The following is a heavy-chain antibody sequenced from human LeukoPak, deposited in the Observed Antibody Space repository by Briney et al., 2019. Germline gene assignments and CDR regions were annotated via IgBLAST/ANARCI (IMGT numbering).Heavy chain of an antibody. CDR1: GFTFSSYG. J-gene: IGHJ4*02. CDR3: AKDKVKDDFDY. V-gene: IGHV3-30*18. CDR2: ISYDGSNK. D-gene: IGHD4-23*01. Sequence: GGSLRLSCAASGFTFSSYGMLWVRQAPGKGLEWVAVISYDGSNKYYADSVKGRFTISRDNSKNTLYLQMNSLRAEDTAVYYCAKDKVKDDFDYWGQGTLVTVSS.